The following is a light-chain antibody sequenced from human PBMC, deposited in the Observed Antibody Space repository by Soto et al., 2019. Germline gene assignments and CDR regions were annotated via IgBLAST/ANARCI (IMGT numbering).Light chain of an antibody. V-gene: IGLV1-40*01. Sequence: QSVLTQPPSVSGAPGQRVTISCTGSSSNIWAGYDVHWYQQLPGTAPKLLVHGNTDRPSGVPDRFSGSKSGTSASLAITGLQAEDEADYYCQYYDSSLSGWLFGGGTKLTVL. J-gene: IGLJ2*01. CDR2: GNT. CDR1: SSNIWAGYD. CDR3: QYYDSSLSGWL.